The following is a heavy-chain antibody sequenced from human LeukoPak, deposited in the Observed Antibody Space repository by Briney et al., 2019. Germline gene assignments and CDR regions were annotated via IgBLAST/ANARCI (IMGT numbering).Heavy chain of an antibody. CDR2: IYYSGST. V-gene: IGHV4-59*12. Sequence: SETLSLTCTVSGGSISSYYWSWIRQPPGKGLEWIGYIYYSGSTNYNPSLKSRVTISVDTSKNQFSLKLSSVTAADTAVYYCASGKIRFYGDYVRGGNGMDVWGQGTTVTVSS. CDR1: GGSISSYY. J-gene: IGHJ6*02. D-gene: IGHD4-17*01. CDR3: ASGKIRFYGDYVRGGNGMDV.